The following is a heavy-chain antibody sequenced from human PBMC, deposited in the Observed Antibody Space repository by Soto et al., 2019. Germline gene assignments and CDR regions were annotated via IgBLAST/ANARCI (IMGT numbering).Heavy chain of an antibody. Sequence: ASVKVSFTASGYTFTSYDISWVRQATGQGLEWMGWMNPNSGNTGYAQKFQGRVTMTRNTSISTAYMELSSLRSEDTAVYYCARNPYDILTGYYTTYYYYGMDVWGQGTKVTVSS. D-gene: IGHD3-9*01. V-gene: IGHV1-8*01. CDR2: MNPNSGNT. CDR1: GYTFTSYD. CDR3: ARNPYDILTGYYTTYYYYGMDV. J-gene: IGHJ6*02.